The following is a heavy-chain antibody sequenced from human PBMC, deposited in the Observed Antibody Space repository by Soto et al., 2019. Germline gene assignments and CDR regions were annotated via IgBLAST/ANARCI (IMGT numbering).Heavy chain of an antibody. V-gene: IGHV1-2*02. CDR3: ARNYYDSSDRDYLDY. J-gene: IGHJ4*02. CDR1: GYTFTAYY. Sequence: ASVKVSCKASGYTFTAYYIHWVRQAPGQGLEWVGWINPITGGTNYAPNFQGRVTMTRDTSISTAYMELSSLRSDDTALYYCARNYYDSSDRDYLDYWGQGTPVTVYS. CDR2: INPITGGT. D-gene: IGHD3-22*01.